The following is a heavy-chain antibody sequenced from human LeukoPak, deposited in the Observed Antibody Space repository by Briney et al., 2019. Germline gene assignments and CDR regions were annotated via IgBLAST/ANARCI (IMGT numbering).Heavy chain of an antibody. CDR1: GFTVSSNY. J-gene: IGHJ4*02. V-gene: IGHV3-66*01. D-gene: IGHD5-24*01. CDR3: AKESDDYGDY. CDR2: MYTLGNT. Sequence: GGSLRLSCAASGFTVSSNYMTWVRQAPGKGLEWVSVMYTLGNTYYADSVRGRFTISRDNSKNTLYLQMNSLRAEDTAVYYCAKESDDYGDYWGQGTLVTVSS.